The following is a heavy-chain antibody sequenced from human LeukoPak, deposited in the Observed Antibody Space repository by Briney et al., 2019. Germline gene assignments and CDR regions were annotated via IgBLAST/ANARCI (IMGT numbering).Heavy chain of an antibody. Sequence: NSGGSLRLSCAGSGFTFGDFAVNWIRQAPGKGLEWVGRIKSKTDGGTTDYAAPVKGRFTISRDDSKNTLYLQMNSLKTEDTAVYYCTTLRDFDWIIFDPWGQGTLVTVSS. J-gene: IGHJ5*02. D-gene: IGHD3-9*01. CDR2: IKSKTDGGTT. CDR3: TTLRDFDWIIFDP. CDR1: GFTFGDFA. V-gene: IGHV3-15*01.